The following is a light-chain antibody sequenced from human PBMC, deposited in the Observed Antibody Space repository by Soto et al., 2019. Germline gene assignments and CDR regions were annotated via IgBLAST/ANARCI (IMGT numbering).Light chain of an antibody. Sequence: EIVMTLSPVTLSVSPGERATLSCRASQSVSNHLAWYQQKPGQAPRLLIYGASTRAIGIPARFSGSGSGTEFTLTISSLQSEDFAVYYCQQYNNWPPRTFGQGTKVDIK. CDR3: QQYNNWPPRT. J-gene: IGKJ2*01. CDR2: GAS. CDR1: QSVSNH. V-gene: IGKV3-15*01.